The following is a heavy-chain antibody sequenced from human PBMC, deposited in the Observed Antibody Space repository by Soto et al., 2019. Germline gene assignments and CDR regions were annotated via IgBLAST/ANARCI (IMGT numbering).Heavy chain of an antibody. V-gene: IGHV4-30-4*01. CDR2: IYYSGST. CDR3: ARVRGYSYGYSRYFDY. D-gene: IGHD5-18*01. J-gene: IGHJ4*02. Sequence: PSETLSLTCTVSGGSISSGDYYRSWIRQPPGKGLEWIGYIYYSGSTYYNPSLKSRVTISVDTSKNQFSLKLSSVTAADTAVYYCARVRGYSYGYSRYFDYWGQGTLVTVSS. CDR1: GGSISSGDYY.